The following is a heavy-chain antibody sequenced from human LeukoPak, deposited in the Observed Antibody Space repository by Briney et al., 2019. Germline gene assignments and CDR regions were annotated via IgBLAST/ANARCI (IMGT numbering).Heavy chain of an antibody. CDR3: AREDYGGNSVFGYYYYGMDV. V-gene: IGHV3-21*01. CDR1: GFTFSSYS. CDR2: ISSSSSYI. Sequence: PGGSLRLSCAASGFTFSSYSMNWVRQAPGKGLEWVSSISSSSSYIYYADSVKGRFTISRDNAKNSLYLQMNSLRAEDTAVCYCAREDYGGNSVFGYYYYGMDVWGQGTTVTVSS. D-gene: IGHD4-23*01. J-gene: IGHJ6*02.